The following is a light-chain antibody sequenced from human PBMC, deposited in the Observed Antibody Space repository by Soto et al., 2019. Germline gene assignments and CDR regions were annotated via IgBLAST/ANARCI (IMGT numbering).Light chain of an antibody. Sequence: EIVMTQSPATLSVSPGDRATLSCRASQSVDNDLAWYQQKPGQPPRLLIYDASTRATGIPARFSGSQSGTEFTLTISSLLSEDFAVYYCQQYGSSRTFGQGTKVDI. CDR1: QSVDND. CDR2: DAS. CDR3: QQYGSSRT. J-gene: IGKJ1*01. V-gene: IGKV3D-15*01.